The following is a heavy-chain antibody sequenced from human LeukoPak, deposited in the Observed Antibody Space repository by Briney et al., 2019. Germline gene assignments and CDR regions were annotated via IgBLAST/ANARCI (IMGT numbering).Heavy chain of an antibody. CDR1: GFTFSSFY. D-gene: IGHD3-16*01. CDR2: INQAGTDK. J-gene: IGHJ4*02. CDR3: ARSLWPEDH. Sequence: PGGSLRLSCSASGFTFSSFYMSWVPHATGKGLEWVANINQAGTDKYYAGSVKGRFTVARDNANNSVYLKMTRLRVEDMGIYFSARSLWPEDHRGQGIRVIVSS. V-gene: IGHV3-7*01.